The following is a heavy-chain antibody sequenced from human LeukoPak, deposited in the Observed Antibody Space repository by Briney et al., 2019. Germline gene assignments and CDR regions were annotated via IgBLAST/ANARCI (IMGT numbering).Heavy chain of an antibody. CDR3: TTRACHAGGCSSSFYYYYGLHF. Sequence: GASVKVSCKASGNSRSNYAVSWVRQAPGQGFEWMGGIIPIFGTADYAQKFQGRVTITADQSTSTTYMALSSLKSEDTATYYCTTRACHAGGCSSSFYYYYGLHFWGQGTTVSVSS. V-gene: IGHV1-69*13. CDR2: IIPIFGTA. J-gene: IGHJ6*02. CDR1: GNSRSNYA. D-gene: IGHD3-16*01.